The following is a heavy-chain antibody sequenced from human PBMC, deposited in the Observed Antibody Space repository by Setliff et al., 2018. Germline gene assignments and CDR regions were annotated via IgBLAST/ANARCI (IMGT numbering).Heavy chain of an antibody. CDR1: GYSISSGYY. J-gene: IGHJ6*03. CDR2: IYHSGST. D-gene: IGHD6-13*01. CDR3: ARLAGGAGGFYYYYYYMDV. V-gene: IGHV4-38-2*01. Sequence: PSETLSLTCAVSGYSISSGYYWGWIRQPPGKGLEWIGSIYHSGSTYYNPSLKSRVTISVDTSKNQFSLKLRSVTAADTAVYYCARLAGGAGGFYYYYYYMDVWGKGTTVTVSS.